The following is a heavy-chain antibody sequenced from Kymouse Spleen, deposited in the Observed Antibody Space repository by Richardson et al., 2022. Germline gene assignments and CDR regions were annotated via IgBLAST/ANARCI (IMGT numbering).Heavy chain of an antibody. Sequence: QVQLQESGPGLVKPSETLSLTCTVSGGSISSYYWSWIRQPPGKGLEWIGYIYYSGSTNYNPSLKSRVTISVDTSKNQFSLKLSSVTAADTAVYYCAREDGTTDYWGQGTLVTVSS. CDR1: GGSISSYY. CDR3: AREDGTTDY. V-gene: IGHV4-59*01. CDR2: IYYSGST. D-gene: IGHD1-7*01. J-gene: IGHJ4*02.